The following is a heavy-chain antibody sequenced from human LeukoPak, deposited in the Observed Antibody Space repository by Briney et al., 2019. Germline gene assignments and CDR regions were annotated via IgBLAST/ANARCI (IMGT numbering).Heavy chain of an antibody. CDR3: ARRVGSSWDFDY. Sequence: SVKVSCKASGGTFSSYAISWVRQAPGQGLEWMGGIIPIFGTANYAQKFQGRVTIAADESTSTAYMELSSLRSEDTAVYYCARRVGSSWDFDYWGQGTLVTVSS. CDR1: GGTFSSYA. V-gene: IGHV1-69*13. J-gene: IGHJ4*02. D-gene: IGHD6-13*01. CDR2: IIPIFGTA.